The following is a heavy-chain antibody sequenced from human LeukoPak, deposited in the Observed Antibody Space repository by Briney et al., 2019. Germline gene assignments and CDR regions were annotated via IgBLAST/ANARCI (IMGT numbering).Heavy chain of an antibody. D-gene: IGHD5-18*01. J-gene: IGHJ4*02. CDR2: INHSGST. V-gene: IGHV4-34*01. CDR1: GGSFSGYY. Sequence: SETLSLTCAVYGGSFSGYYWSWIRQPPGKGLEWIGEINHSGSTYYNPSLKSRVTISVDTSKNQFSLKLSSVTAADTAVYYCARHRARYSYGKTFDYWGQGTLVTVPS. CDR3: ARHRARYSYGKTFDY.